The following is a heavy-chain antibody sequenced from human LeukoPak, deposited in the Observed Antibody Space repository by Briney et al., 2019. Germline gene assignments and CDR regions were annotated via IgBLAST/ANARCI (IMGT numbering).Heavy chain of an antibody. CDR3: AKDRLMYGSGSYPLAY. V-gene: IGHV3-30*02. CDR2: IRYDGSLK. J-gene: IGHJ4*02. CDR1: GFTFSSYS. D-gene: IGHD3-10*01. Sequence: GGSLRLSCAASGFTFSSYSMNWVRQAPGKGLEWVAFIRYDGSLKDYADSVKGRFTISRDNSNNTLYLQMNSLRAEDTAVYYCAKDRLMYGSGSYPLAYWGQGTLVTVSS.